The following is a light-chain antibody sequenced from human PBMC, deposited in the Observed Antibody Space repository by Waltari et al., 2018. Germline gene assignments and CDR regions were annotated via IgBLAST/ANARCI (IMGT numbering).Light chain of an antibody. V-gene: IGKV4-1*01. CDR1: QSVFLSSNNKTS. CDR2: WAS. J-gene: IGKJ4*01. Sequence: IVMTQSPDSLAWSLGERATINCKSSQSVFLSSNNKTSLARYQHKPAQPPRVLIYWASTRDWGLPDRFSGSGSVTDSTLTISSLQAEDVAVYYYQQYYSTPSFGGGTKVDIK. CDR3: QQYYSTPS.